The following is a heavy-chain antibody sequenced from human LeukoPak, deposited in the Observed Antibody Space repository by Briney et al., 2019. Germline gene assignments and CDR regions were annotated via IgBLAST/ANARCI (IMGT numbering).Heavy chain of an antibody. CDR1: GYSFTSYY. CDR3: ARDQGGFSHY. CDR2: INPSGSST. Sequence: ASVKVSCKASGYSFTSYYMHWVRQAPGQGLEWMGIINPSGSSTTYAQKFQGRVSMTRDTSTSTVYMELSSLRSDDSAVYYCARDQGGFSHYWGQGTLVTVSS. J-gene: IGHJ4*02. D-gene: IGHD5-18*01. V-gene: IGHV1-46*01.